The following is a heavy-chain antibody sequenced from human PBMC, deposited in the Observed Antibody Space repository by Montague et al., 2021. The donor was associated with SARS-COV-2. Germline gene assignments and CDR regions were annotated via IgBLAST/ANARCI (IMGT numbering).Heavy chain of an antibody. D-gene: IGHD3-9*01. J-gene: IGHJ4*02. CDR3: ARSYYDILTAYYAPFDY. CDR1: GFSLSTSGMR. Sequence: PALVKPTQTLTLTCTFSGFSLSTSGMRASWIRQPPGKALEWLAXXXWXXXKFXSTSLKTRLTTSKDTSKNQVVLTMTNMDPVDTATYYCARSYYDILTAYYAPFDYWGQGTLVTVSS. V-gene: IGHV2-70*04. CDR2: XXWXXXK.